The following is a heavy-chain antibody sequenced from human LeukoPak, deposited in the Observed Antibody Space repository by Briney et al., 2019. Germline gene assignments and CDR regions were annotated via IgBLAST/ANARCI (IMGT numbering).Heavy chain of an antibody. J-gene: IGHJ4*02. V-gene: IGHV4-34*01. CDR2: INHSGST. CDR1: GGSFSGYY. Sequence: SETLSLTCAVYGGSFSGYYWSWIRQPPGKGLEWIGEINHSGSTNYNPSLKSRVTISVDTSKNQFSLKLSSVNAADTAVYYCARSIKYQRQAYYWGQGTLVTVSS. CDR3: ARSIKYQRQAYY. D-gene: IGHD2-2*01.